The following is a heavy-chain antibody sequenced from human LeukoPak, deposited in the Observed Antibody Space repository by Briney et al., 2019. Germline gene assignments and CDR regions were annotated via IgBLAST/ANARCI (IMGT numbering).Heavy chain of an antibody. V-gene: IGHV3-23*01. Sequence: GGSQRLSCAASGFTFSSYAMSWVRQAPGKGLEWVSAISGSGGSTYYADSVEGRFTISRDNSKNTLYLQMNSLRAEDTAVYYCAKHDSSGPYYYGMDVWGQGTTVTVSS. CDR3: AKHDSSGPYYYGMDV. CDR2: ISGSGGST. J-gene: IGHJ6*02. D-gene: IGHD3-22*01. CDR1: GFTFSSYA.